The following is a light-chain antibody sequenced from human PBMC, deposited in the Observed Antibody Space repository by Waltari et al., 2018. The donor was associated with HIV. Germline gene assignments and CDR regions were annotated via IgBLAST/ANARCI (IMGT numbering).Light chain of an antibody. Sequence: QSALTQSASVSGSPGQSITISCTGTSSDVGGYNYVSWYQQHPGKAPKLVIYNVSNRPSGDSNRFSGSKSGNTASLTISGLQAEDEAEYYCSSYTSSNTVIFGGGTRVTVL. J-gene: IGLJ2*01. V-gene: IGLV2-14*01. CDR3: SSYTSSNTVI. CDR1: SSDVGGYNY. CDR2: NVS.